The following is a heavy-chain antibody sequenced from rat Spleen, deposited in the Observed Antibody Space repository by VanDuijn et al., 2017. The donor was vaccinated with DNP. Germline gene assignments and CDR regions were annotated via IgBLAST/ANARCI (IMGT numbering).Heavy chain of an antibody. CDR1: GFTFSNYY. Sequence: EVQLVESGGGLVQPGRSMKLSCAASGFTFSNYYMAWVRQAPKKGLEWVATISYDGSSTYYRDSVKGRFTISRDDAKSTLYLQMDSLRSEDTATYYCARLDYWGQGVMVTVSS. CDR3: ARLDY. CDR2: ISYDGSST. V-gene: IGHV5-7*01. J-gene: IGHJ2*01.